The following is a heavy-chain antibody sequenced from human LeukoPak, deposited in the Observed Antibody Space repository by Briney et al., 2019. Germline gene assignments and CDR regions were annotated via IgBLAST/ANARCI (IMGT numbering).Heavy chain of an antibody. CDR1: GGTFSSYT. Sequence: SVKVSCKASGGTFSSYTISWVRQAPGQGLEWMGRIIPILGIANYAQKFQGRVTITADKSTSTAYMELSSLRSEDTAVYYCARINLDTDSSPWVYWGQGTLVTVSP. J-gene: IGHJ4*02. CDR3: ARINLDTDSSPWVY. V-gene: IGHV1-69*02. CDR2: IIPILGIA. D-gene: IGHD6-13*01.